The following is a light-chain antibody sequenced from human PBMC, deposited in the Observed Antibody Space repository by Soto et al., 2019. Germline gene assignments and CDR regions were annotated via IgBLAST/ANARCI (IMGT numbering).Light chain of an antibody. Sequence: DIQMTQSPSTLSASVGDRVTITCRASQSISIGMAWYLQKPGKAPELLIYDASSLNSGVPSGFSGSGSGTEFTLAISRLQPDNFASYYCQPYNSYPYTFGQGTKLEIK. CDR1: QSISIG. CDR2: DAS. J-gene: IGKJ2*01. CDR3: QPYNSYPYT. V-gene: IGKV1-5*01.